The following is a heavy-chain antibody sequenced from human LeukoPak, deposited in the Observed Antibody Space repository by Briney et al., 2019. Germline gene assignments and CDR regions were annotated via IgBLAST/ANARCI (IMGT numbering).Heavy chain of an antibody. CDR2: IYYSGST. Sequence: PSETLSLTCTVSGGSISSYYWSWIRQPPGKGLEWIGYIYYSGSTNYNPSLKSRVTISVDTSKNQFSLKLSSVTAADTAGYYCARGIAYQPLPLAYWGQGTLVTVSS. D-gene: IGHD2-2*01. J-gene: IGHJ4*02. CDR3: ARGIAYQPLPLAY. V-gene: IGHV4-59*01. CDR1: GGSISSYY.